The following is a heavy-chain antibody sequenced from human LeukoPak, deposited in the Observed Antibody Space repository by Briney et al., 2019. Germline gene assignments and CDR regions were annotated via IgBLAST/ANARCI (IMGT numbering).Heavy chain of an antibody. Sequence: GGSLRLSCAASGFDFSSNWMHWVRHAPGQGLVWVSRIKGDGISTNYADSVKGRFTISRDIAKNTLYLQMNSLRAEDTGVYYCAKDHYWSIDYWGRGTLVTVSS. CDR3: AKDHYWSIDY. CDR2: IKGDGIST. J-gene: IGHJ4*02. D-gene: IGHD3-3*01. CDR1: GFDFSSNW. V-gene: IGHV3-74*01.